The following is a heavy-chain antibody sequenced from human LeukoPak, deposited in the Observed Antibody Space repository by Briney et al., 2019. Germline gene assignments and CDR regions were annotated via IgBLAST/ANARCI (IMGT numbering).Heavy chain of an antibody. V-gene: IGHV1-2*04. CDR2: INPNSGGT. D-gene: IGHD6-19*01. J-gene: IGHJ5*02. CDR1: GYTFTGYY. CDR3: ARGPHPYSSGWRTNWFDP. Sequence: ASVNVSCTASGYTFTGYYMHWVRQAPGQGLEWMGWINPNSGGTNYAQKFQGWVTMTRDTSISTAYMELSRLRSDDTAVYYCARGPHPYSSGWRTNWFDPWGQGTLVTVSS.